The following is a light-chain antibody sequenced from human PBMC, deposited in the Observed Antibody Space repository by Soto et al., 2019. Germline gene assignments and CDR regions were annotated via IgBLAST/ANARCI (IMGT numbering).Light chain of an antibody. CDR2: DAS. CDR1: QSINSK. V-gene: IGKV3-15*01. Sequence: EIVVTQSPATLSVSPEERATVSCRASQSINSKLAWYQQKPGQAPRLLIYDASTRATGLAARFSGSGSGAEFTLTISNLQSEDFAVYYCQQYYTWPRTFGQGTKVEIK. J-gene: IGKJ1*01. CDR3: QQYYTWPRT.